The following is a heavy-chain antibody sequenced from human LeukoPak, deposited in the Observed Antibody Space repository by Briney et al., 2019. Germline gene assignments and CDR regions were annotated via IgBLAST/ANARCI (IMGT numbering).Heavy chain of an antibody. V-gene: IGHV3-53*01. CDR2: IFSGGST. D-gene: IGHD6-19*01. Sequence: PGGPLRLLCAASWFTVSGKYMSWVREAPGKAVVCVSVIFSGGSTYYADSVEGRFTISRDSSYNSMNLQMGSLRDEDTAVYYCARVGSDWDQGVDYWGQGTLATVSS. J-gene: IGHJ4*02. CDR3: ARVGSDWDQGVDY. CDR1: WFTVSGKY.